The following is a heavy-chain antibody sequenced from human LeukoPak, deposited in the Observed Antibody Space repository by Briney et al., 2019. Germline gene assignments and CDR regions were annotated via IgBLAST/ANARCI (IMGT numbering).Heavy chain of an antibody. CDR2: IIPIFGTA. V-gene: IGHV1-69*13. CDR3: ARDRAPGSGYRYSFDY. J-gene: IGHJ4*02. D-gene: IGHD3-22*01. Sequence: SVKVSCKASGGTFSSYAISWVRQAPGQGLEWMGGIIPIFGTANYAQKFQGRVTITADESTSTAYMELGSLRSEDTAVYYCARDRAPGSGYRYSFDYWGQGTLVTVSS. CDR1: GGTFSSYA.